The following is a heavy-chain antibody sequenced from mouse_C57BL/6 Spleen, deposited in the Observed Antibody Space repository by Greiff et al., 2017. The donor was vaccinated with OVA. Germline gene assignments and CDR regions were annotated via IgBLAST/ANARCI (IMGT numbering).Heavy chain of an antibody. CDR3: ARYGIRQGFAY. CDR2: IRNKANGYTT. Sequence: EVKLVESGGGLVQPGGSLSLSCAASGFTFTDYYMSWVRQPPGKALEWLGFIRNKANGYTTEYSASVKGRFTISRDNSQSILYLQMNALRAEDSATYYCARYGIRQGFAYWGQGTLVTVSA. V-gene: IGHV7-3*01. J-gene: IGHJ3*01. CDR1: GFTFTDYY. D-gene: IGHD2-12*01.